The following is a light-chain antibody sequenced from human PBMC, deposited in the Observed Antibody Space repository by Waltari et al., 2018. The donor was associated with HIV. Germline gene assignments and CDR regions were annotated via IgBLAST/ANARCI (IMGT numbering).Light chain of an antibody. J-gene: IGLJ2*01. V-gene: IGLV3-1*01. CDR1: RWAGQI. Sequence: YEVSQSDPVAVSPGQRGTISCVGERWAGQIVTCYQVKSGRSPQLVIDERNRRASGIPDRFSSSKSGKTATLTISGIHPADEGQYFCQAWDNIIAVFGGGT. CDR3: QAWDNIIAV. CDR2: ERN.